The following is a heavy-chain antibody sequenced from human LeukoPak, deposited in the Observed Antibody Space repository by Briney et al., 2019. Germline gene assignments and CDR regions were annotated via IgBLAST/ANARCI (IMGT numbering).Heavy chain of an antibody. V-gene: IGHV3-66*01. D-gene: IGHD3-22*01. CDR1: GFTVSSNY. Sequence: PGGSLRLSCAASGFTVSSNYMSWVRQAPGKGLEWVSVIYSGGSTYYADSVKGRFTISRDNSKNTLYLQVNSLRAEDTAVYYCARGVDLYDSSGYAPLLHWGQGTLVTVSS. CDR2: IYSGGST. CDR3: ARGVDLYDSSGYAPLLH. J-gene: IGHJ4*02.